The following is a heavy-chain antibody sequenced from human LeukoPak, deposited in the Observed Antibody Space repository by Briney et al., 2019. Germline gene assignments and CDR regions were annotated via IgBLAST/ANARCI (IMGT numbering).Heavy chain of an antibody. CDR2: FHDSEST. CDR1: GGPISNSY. D-gene: IGHD1-26*01. V-gene: IGHV4-59*01. Sequence: SETLSLTCTVSGGPISNSYWSWIREPPGKGLEWIGFFHDSESTNYNPSLKSRVSISLDTSKNQVSLWLSSVTAADTAVYYCARCDASGRPGIGFDFWGQGTLVTVSS. J-gene: IGHJ4*02. CDR3: ARCDASGRPGIGFDF.